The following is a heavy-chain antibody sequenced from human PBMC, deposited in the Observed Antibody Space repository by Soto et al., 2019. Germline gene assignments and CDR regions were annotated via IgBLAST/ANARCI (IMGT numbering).Heavy chain of an antibody. D-gene: IGHD3-22*01. Sequence: QVQLQESGPGLVKPPQTLSLTCTVSGGSISSGNYYWSWIRQPPGKGLEWIGYISYSGSTYYNPSLISRVTLSADTPKTQFSLKLSSVTAADTAVSFCARDHPIYESSGYYRPYWYFDLWGRGTLVTVSS. V-gene: IGHV4-30-4*01. CDR3: ARDHPIYESSGYYRPYWYFDL. CDR2: ISYSGST. CDR1: GGSISSGNYY. J-gene: IGHJ2*01.